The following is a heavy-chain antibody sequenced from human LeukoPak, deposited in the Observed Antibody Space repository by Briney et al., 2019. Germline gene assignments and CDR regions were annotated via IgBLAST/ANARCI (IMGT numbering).Heavy chain of an antibody. CDR2: IIPIFGTA. CDR3: ASGRTYYDFWSGYFGPPTDYYYMDV. CDR1: GGTFSSYA. Sequence: SVKVSCKASGGTFSSYAISWVRQAPGQGLEWMGGIIPIFGTANYAQKLQGRVTITTDDSTSTVYMELSSLRSADTAVYYCASGRTYYDFWSGYFGPPTDYYYMDVWGKGTTVTVSS. D-gene: IGHD3-3*01. J-gene: IGHJ6*03. V-gene: IGHV1-69*05.